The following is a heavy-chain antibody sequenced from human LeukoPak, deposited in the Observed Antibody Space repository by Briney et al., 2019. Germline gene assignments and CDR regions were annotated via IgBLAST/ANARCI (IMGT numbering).Heavy chain of an antibody. CDR3: AREACSSTSCYYYYMDV. V-gene: IGHV3-11*01. Sequence: GGSLRLSCAASGFTFSDYYMSWIRQAPGKGLDWVSYISSSGSTIYYADSVKGRFTISRDNAKNSLYLQMNSLRAEDTAVYYCAREACSSTSCYYYYMDVWGKGTTVTVSS. CDR1: GFTFSDYY. CDR2: ISSSGSTI. D-gene: IGHD2-2*01. J-gene: IGHJ6*03.